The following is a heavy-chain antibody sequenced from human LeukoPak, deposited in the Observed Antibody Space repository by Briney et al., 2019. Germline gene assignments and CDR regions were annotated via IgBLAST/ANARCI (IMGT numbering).Heavy chain of an antibody. CDR3: AREVRPYCSSTSCYKNPDY. CDR2: INPNSGGT. CDR1: GYTFTGYY. J-gene: IGHJ4*02. D-gene: IGHD2-2*02. V-gene: IGHV1-2*02. Sequence: GASVKVSCKASGYTFTGYYMHWVRQAPGQGREWMGWINPNSGGTNYAQKFQGRVTMTRDTSISTAYMELSRLRSDDTAVYYCAREVRPYCSSTSCYKNPDYWGQGTLVTVSS.